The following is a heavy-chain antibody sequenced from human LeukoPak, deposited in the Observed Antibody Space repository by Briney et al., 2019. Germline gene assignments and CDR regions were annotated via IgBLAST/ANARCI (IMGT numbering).Heavy chain of an antibody. D-gene: IGHD2-2*01. CDR3: ARGGYCSSTSCHRGAFDI. Sequence: QPGGSLRLSCAASGFTFSTYVVNWFRQAPGKGLEWVSTISVGAEYIFYADSVKGRFTISRDNAKNTLYLQMNSLRAEDTAVYYCARGGYCSSTSCHRGAFDIWGQGTMVTVSS. CDR2: ISVGAEYI. V-gene: IGHV3-23*01. CDR1: GFTFSTYV. J-gene: IGHJ3*02.